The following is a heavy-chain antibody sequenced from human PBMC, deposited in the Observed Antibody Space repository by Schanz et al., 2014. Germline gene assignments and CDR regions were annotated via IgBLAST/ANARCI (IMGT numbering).Heavy chain of an antibody. J-gene: IGHJ6*02. D-gene: IGHD6-6*01. CDR2: ISGDGTTT. Sequence: VQLVESGGGLVKPGGSLRLSCAASGFPFSMAWMTWVRQPPGEGLVSVSRISGDGTTTSYADSVKGRFTISRDNSKNTLYLQMNSLRAEDTAVYYCAKGSMAARPLLPTDYYFYGTDIWGQGTTVTVSS. CDR1: GFPFSMAW. CDR3: AKGSMAARPLLPTDYYFYGTDI. V-gene: IGHV3-74*02.